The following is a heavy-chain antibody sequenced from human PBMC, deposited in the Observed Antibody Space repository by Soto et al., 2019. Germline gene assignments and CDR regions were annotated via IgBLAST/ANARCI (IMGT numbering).Heavy chain of an antibody. CDR3: AVGSSSSLAKFDY. CDR1: GYTFNNYG. V-gene: IGHV1-18*01. D-gene: IGHD6-6*01. Sequence: ASGKVSCKASGYTFNNYGMSWVRQAPGQGPEWMGLISPNSGNTNYAQKLQGRVTMTTDTSTSTVYMELSSLRSEDTAVYYCAVGSSSSLAKFDYWGQGTLVTVSS. CDR2: ISPNSGNT. J-gene: IGHJ4*02.